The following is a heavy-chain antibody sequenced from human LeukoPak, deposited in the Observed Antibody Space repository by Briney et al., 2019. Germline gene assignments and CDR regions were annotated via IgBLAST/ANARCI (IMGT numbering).Heavy chain of an antibody. J-gene: IGHJ4*02. CDR3: VRDRVGTTWFDF. CDR2: IHYSGNT. D-gene: IGHD1-26*01. V-gene: IGHV4-59*02. Sequence: SETLSLTCTVSGVSVRSYYWTWVRQPPGKGLEWIGYIHYSGNTNYNPSLKSRVTMSVDTSKNQFSLNLSSVSAADTAMHYCVRDRVGTTWFDFWGQGTLVTVSS. CDR1: GVSVRSYY.